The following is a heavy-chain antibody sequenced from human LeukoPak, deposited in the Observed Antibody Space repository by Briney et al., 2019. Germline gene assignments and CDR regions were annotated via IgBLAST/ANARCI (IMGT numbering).Heavy chain of an antibody. CDR2: VNPSGGGT. CDR1: GYTFSSYY. CDR3: ARGPPGRVYDTSKRALFDP. Sequence: ASVKVSCKASGYTFSSYYMYWVRQAPGQGLEWMGIVNPSGGGTSYAQKFQGRVTMTSDTSTSTVFMQLSSLRSEDTAVYYCARGPPGRVYDTSKRALFDPWGQGTLVTVSS. D-gene: IGHD3-22*01. V-gene: IGHV1-46*01. J-gene: IGHJ5*02.